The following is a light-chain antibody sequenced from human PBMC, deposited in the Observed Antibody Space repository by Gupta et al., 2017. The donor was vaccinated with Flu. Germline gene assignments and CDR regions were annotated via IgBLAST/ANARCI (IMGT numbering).Light chain of an antibody. CDR2: GVT. Sequence: SVAISCTGTTSDVGNYDSVSCYQPHPAHSHHLMLYGVTERPSGVPVRFSGSKSGNTASLTISGLQAEEAAFYYCCSYAGTVNFVFGGGTRLTVL. V-gene: IGLV2-11*01. J-gene: IGLJ2*01. CDR1: TSDVGNYDS. CDR3: CSYAGTVNFV.